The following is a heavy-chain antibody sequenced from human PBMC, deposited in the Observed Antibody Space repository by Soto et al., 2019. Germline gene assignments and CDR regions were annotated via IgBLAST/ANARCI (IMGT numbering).Heavy chain of an antibody. V-gene: IGHV1-18*01. CDR3: ARENIYYYGMDV. CDR1: GFTLSTHG. Sequence: ASVKVSCKASGFTLSTHGVSLGRQAPGQGLEWMGWISAYNGNTNYAQKLQGRVTMTTDTSTSTAYMELRSLRSDDTAVYYCARENIYYYGMDVWGQGTTVTVSS. CDR2: ISAYNGNT. J-gene: IGHJ6*02.